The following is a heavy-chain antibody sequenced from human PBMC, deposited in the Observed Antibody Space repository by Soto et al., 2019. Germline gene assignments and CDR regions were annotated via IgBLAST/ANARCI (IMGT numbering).Heavy chain of an antibody. J-gene: IGHJ6*02. D-gene: IGHD5-12*01. CDR3: ARSGGGYSRLNGDKHRGYYYGIDV. CDR2: IIPIFGTA. Sequence: SVEVSCKASGYTFSSYAISWVRQAPRQGLEWMGGIIPIFGTANYAQKFQGRVTITADESTSTTYMELSSLRSEDTAVYYCARSGGGYSRLNGDKHRGYYYGIDVWGQGTTVTVSS. V-gene: IGHV1-69*13. CDR1: GYTFSSYA.